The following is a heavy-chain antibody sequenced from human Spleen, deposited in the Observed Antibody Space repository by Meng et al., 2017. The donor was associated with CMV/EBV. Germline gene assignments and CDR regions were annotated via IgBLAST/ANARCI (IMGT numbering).Heavy chain of an antibody. Sequence: GGSLRLSCAASGFTFNLYAMNWVRHAPGKGLEWASTISGSGGSKYYADPVKGRFTISRDNSKNILFLQLNSLRVEDTAIYYCAGDLGGDGYWGQGRLVTVSS. J-gene: IGHJ4*02. CDR1: GFTFNLYA. V-gene: IGHV3-23*01. D-gene: IGHD3-16*01. CDR2: ISGSGGSK. CDR3: AGDLGGDGY.